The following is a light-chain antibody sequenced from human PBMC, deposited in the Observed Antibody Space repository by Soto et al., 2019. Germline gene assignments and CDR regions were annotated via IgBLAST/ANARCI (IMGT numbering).Light chain of an antibody. CDR1: NIGSKS. CDR3: HVWDSSSDHVV. J-gene: IGLJ2*01. V-gene: IGLV3-21*04. CDR2: HDS. Sequence: SYELTQPPSVSVAPGKTAKITCWGNNIGSKSVHWYQQKPGQAPVLVIYHDSARPSGIPERFSGSNSGNTATLTISRVEAGDEADYYCHVWDSSSDHVVFGGGTKLTFL.